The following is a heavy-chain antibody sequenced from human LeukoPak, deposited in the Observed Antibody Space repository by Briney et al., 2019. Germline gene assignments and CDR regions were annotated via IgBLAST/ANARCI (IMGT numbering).Heavy chain of an antibody. D-gene: IGHD6-13*01. Sequence: GGSLRLSCAASGFTFSDYYMSWIRQAPGKGLEWVSYISSGGSTIYYADSVKGRFTISRDNAKKSLYLQMNSLRAEDTAVYYCAGLNSSSWSYYFDYWGQGTLVTVSS. CDR1: GFTFSDYY. CDR2: ISSGGSTI. J-gene: IGHJ4*02. V-gene: IGHV3-11*01. CDR3: AGLNSSSWSYYFDY.